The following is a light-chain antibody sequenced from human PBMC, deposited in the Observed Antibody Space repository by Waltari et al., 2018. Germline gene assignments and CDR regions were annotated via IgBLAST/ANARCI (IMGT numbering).Light chain of an antibody. CDR2: LGS. Sequence: DIGVTQSPLSLPVTPGEPASISCSSSQSLLHSNGYNYLDWYLQKPGQSPQLLIYLGSNRASGVPDRFSGSGSGTDFTLKISRVEAEDVGVYYCMQSLRALWTFGQGTKVEIK. V-gene: IGKV2-28*01. CDR3: MQSLRALWT. J-gene: IGKJ1*01. CDR1: QSLLHSNGYNY.